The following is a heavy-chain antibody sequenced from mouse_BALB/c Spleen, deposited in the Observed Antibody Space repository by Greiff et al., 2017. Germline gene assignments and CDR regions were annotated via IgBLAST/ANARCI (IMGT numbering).Heavy chain of an antibody. CDR2: IRSKSNNYAT. Sequence: EVQLVESGGGLVQPKGSLKLSCAASGFTFNTYAMNWVRQAPGKGLEWVARIRSKSNNYATYYADSVKDRFTISRDDSQSMLYLQMNNLKTEDTAMYYCVRHSSYYRYDAWFAYWGQGTLVTVSA. V-gene: IGHV10-1*02. J-gene: IGHJ3*01. CDR1: GFTFNTYA. D-gene: IGHD2-14*01. CDR3: VRHSSYYRYDAWFAY.